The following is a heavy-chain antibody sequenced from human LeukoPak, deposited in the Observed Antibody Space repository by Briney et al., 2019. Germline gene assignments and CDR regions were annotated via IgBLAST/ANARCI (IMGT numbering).Heavy chain of an antibody. V-gene: IGHV3-11*01. J-gene: IGHJ2*01. CDR2: ISSSGSTI. CDR1: GFTFSDYY. D-gene: IGHD3-10*01. Sequence: GGSLRLSCAASGFTFSDYYMSWIRQAPGKGLEWVSYISSSGSTIYYAGSVKGRFTISRDNAKNSLYLQMNSLRAEDTAVYYCARERTYGSGSPTRWYFDLWGRGTLVTVSS. CDR3: ARERTYGSGSPTRWYFDL.